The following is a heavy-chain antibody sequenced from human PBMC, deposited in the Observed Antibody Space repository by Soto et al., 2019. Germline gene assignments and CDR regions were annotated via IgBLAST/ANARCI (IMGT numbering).Heavy chain of an antibody. Sequence: SETLSLTCTVSGGSISSGGYYWSWIRQHPGKGLEWIGYIYYSGSTYYNPSLKSRVTISVDTSKNQFSLKLSSVTAADTAVYYCAGIRVFGYYYGSGSPNWFDPWGQGTLVTAPQ. CDR2: IYYSGST. CDR3: AGIRVFGYYYGSGSPNWFDP. CDR1: GGSISSGGYY. D-gene: IGHD3-10*01. J-gene: IGHJ5*02. V-gene: IGHV4-31*03.